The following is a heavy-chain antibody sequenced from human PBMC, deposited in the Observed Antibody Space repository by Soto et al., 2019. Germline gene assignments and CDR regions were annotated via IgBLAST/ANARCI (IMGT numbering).Heavy chain of an antibody. CDR2: ISFDGRKK. J-gene: IGHJ6*02. V-gene: IGHV3-30*18. D-gene: IGHD2-2*01. CDR3: AKISSFGCSSTRCYSPYYPMDV. CDR1: GFTFSNFG. Sequence: PGGSLRLSCAGSGFTFSNFGMHWVRQAPGKGLEWVAVISFDGRKKFYADSVKGRFAISRDDSKNTLYLQMNSLKSEDTAVYHCAKISSFGCSSTRCYSPYYPMDVWGQGTTVTVS.